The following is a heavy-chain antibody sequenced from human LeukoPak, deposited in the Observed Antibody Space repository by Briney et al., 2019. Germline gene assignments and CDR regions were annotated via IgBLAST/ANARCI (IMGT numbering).Heavy chain of an antibody. CDR3: AKDIEVGATTGWFDP. D-gene: IGHD1-26*01. Sequence: GGSLRLSCAASGFTLSSYWMNWVRQAPGKGLEWVANIKQDGSEKYYVDSVKGRFTISRDNAKNSLYLQMNSLRAEDTALYYCAKDIEVGATTGWFDPWGQGTLVTVSS. V-gene: IGHV3-7*03. CDR1: GFTLSSYW. J-gene: IGHJ5*02. CDR2: IKQDGSEK.